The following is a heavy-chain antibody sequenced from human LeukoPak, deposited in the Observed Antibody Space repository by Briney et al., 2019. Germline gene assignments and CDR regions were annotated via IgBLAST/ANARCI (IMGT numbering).Heavy chain of an antibody. CDR2: INPSGGST. J-gene: IGHJ4*02. CDR3: ARHDGEPSFDY. D-gene: IGHD4-17*01. Sequence: ASVKVSCXASGYTFTSYYMHWVRQARGQGLEWMGIINPSGGSTSYAQKFQGRVTMTRDTSTSTVYMELSSLRSEDTAVYYCARHDGEPSFDYWGQGTLVTVSS. CDR1: GYTFTSYY. V-gene: IGHV1-46*01.